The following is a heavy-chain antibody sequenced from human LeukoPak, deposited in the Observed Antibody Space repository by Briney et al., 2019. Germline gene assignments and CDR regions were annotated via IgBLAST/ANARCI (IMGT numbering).Heavy chain of an antibody. CDR2: IYSGGST. D-gene: IGHD2-2*01. Sequence: GGSLRLSCAASGFTFSDYYMSWIRQAPGKGLEWVSVIYSGGSTYYADSVKGRFTISRDNSKNTLYLQMNSLRAEDTAVYYCARDSLGYCSSTSCPVGMDVWGQGTTVTVSS. CDR3: ARDSLGYCSSTSCPVGMDV. V-gene: IGHV3-66*01. J-gene: IGHJ6*02. CDR1: GFTFSDYY.